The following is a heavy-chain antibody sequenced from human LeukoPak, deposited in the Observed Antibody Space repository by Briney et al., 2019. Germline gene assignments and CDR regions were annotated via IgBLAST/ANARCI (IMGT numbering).Heavy chain of an antibody. J-gene: IGHJ4*02. Sequence: PGGSLRLSCAASEFTFRDYNMNWIRQAPGKGLEWVSSISSSSSYIYYADSVKGRFTISRDNAKNSLYLQMNSLRAEDTAVYYCARGSSWYPLDYWGQGTLVTVSS. D-gene: IGHD6-13*01. CDR3: ARGSSWYPLDY. CDR2: ISSSSSYI. CDR1: EFTFRDYN. V-gene: IGHV3-21*01.